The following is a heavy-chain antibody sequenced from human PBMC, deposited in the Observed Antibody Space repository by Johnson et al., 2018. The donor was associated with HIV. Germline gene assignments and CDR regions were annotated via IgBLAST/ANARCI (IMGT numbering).Heavy chain of an antibody. CDR2: ISYDGSNK. D-gene: IGHD3-22*01. Sequence: VQLVESGGGVVQPGRSLRLSCAASGFTFSSYAMHWVRQAPGKGLEWVAVISYDGSNKYYADSVRGRFTISRDNSKNTLYLQMNSLRAEDTAVYYCAKDLYYYDSSGSVGAFDIWGQGTMVTVSS. V-gene: IGHV3-30*04. J-gene: IGHJ3*02. CDR1: GFTFSSYA. CDR3: AKDLYYYDSSGSVGAFDI.